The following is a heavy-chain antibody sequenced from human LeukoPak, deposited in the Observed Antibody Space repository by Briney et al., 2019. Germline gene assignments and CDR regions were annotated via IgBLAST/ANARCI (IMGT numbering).Heavy chain of an antibody. CDR2: FDPGDGET. V-gene: IGHV1-24*01. D-gene: IGHD6-19*01. J-gene: IGHJ6*02. Sequence: ASVKVSCKVSGYTLTELSMHWVRQAPGKGLEWMGGFDPGDGETIYAQKFQGRVTMTEDTSTDTAYMELSSLRSEDTAVYYCAAVGSGWYPDYYYYGMDVWGQGTTVTVS. CDR3: AAVGSGWYPDYYYYGMDV. CDR1: GYTLTELS.